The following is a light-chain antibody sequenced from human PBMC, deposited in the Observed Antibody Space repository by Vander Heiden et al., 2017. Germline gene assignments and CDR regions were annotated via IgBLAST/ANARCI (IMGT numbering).Light chain of an antibody. Sequence: IPMTQSPSTLSASVGDRVTIPCLASQCISSWLAWYQQKLGKAPKLLSYKASSLESGVPSRVSGRGSGTEFTLTISSLQPDDFATYYCQQYNTYRTFGQGTKVEI. CDR1: QCISSW. J-gene: IGKJ1*01. CDR3: QQYNTYRT. CDR2: KAS. V-gene: IGKV1-5*03.